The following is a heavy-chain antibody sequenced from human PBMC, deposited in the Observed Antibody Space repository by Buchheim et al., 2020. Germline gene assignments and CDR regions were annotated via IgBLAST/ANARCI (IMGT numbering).Heavy chain of an antibody. CDR2: MNPNSGNT. CDR3: AIRYYYGSGRNTWFDP. V-gene: IGHV1-8*01. Sequence: QVQLVQSGAEVKKPGASVKVSCKASGYTFTSYDINWVRQATGQGLEWMGWMNPNSGNTGYAQKFQGRVTMTRTTSISTAYMALSSLGSEDTAVYYCAIRYYYGSGRNTWFDPWGQGTL. CDR1: GYTFTSYD. J-gene: IGHJ5*02. D-gene: IGHD3-10*01.